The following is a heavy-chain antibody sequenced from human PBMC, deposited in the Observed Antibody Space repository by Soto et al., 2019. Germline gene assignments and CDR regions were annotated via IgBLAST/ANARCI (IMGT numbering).Heavy chain of an antibody. V-gene: IGHV3-9*01. CDR1: GFTFDDYA. J-gene: IGHJ6*03. CDR3: AKGVDRTQLLYYYYMDV. D-gene: IGHD2-2*01. CDR2: ISWNSGSI. Sequence: EVQLVESGGGLVQPGRSLRLSCAASGFTFDDYAMHWVRQAPGKGLEWVSGISWNSGSIGYADSVKGRFTISRDNAKNPLYLQMNSLRAEDTALYYCAKGVDRTQLLYYYYMDVWGKGTTVTVSS.